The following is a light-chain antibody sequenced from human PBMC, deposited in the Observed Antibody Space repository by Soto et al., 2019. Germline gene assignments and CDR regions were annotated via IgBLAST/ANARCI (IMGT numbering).Light chain of an antibody. CDR2: GAS. CDR1: QTVNSDY. V-gene: IGKV3-20*01. J-gene: IGKJ1*01. Sequence: EIVLTQSPGTLSLSPGETATLSCRASQTVNSDYLAWFQQRPGQAPRLLIYGASTRASGIPDRFSGSGSGTDFTLTISRLEPEDFAVYYCQQYGSSPWTFGQGTKVDIK. CDR3: QQYGSSPWT.